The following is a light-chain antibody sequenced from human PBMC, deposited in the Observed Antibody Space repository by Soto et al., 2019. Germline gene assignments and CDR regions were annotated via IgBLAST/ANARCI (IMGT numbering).Light chain of an antibody. V-gene: IGLV2-14*01. CDR3: SSYTVSVDPYV. CDR1: STDVGNGYDS. CDR2: EVT. Sequence: QSLLTHPASVCGSPGHSITISCSGSSTDVGNGYDSVSWYQQHPGKAPKLIIYEVTNRPSGVSSRFSGSKSGNTASLTISGLHAEDEADYYCSSYTVSVDPYVFGTGTKVTVL. J-gene: IGLJ1*01.